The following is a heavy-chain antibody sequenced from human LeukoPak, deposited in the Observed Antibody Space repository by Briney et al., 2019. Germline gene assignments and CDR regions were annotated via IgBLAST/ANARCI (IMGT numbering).Heavy chain of an antibody. CDR1: GFTFNNYN. D-gene: IGHD1-7*01. CDR3: WRGRGKLPEAFYI. J-gene: IGHJ3*02. V-gene: IGHV3-21*01. CDR2: ITSSGTYI. Sequence: GGSLRLSCAASGFTFNNYNMNWVRQAPGRALEWVSSITSSGTYIFCADSVKGRFTISRDNAKNSLYLQMNGLRAEDTAVYYFWRGRGKLPEAFYIRGQGTMVTVSS.